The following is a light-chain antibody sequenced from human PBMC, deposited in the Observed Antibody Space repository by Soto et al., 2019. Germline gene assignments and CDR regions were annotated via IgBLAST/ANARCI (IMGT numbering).Light chain of an antibody. CDR3: QSYASSLSGVV. Sequence: QSVLTQPPSVSGAPGQRVTISCTVSSSNIGAGYDVHWYQPLPGTAPKLLIYGNSNRPSGVPDRFSGSKSGTSASLAITGLQAEYEADYYCQSYASSLSGVVFGGGTKVTVL. J-gene: IGLJ2*01. V-gene: IGLV1-40*01. CDR1: SSNIGAGYD. CDR2: GNS.